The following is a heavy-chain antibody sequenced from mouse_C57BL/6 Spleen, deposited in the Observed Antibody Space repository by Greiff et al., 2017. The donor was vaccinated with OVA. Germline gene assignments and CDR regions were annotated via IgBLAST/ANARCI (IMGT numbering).Heavy chain of an antibody. Sequence: QVQLQQSGAELARPGASVKLSCKASGYTFTSYGISWVKQRTGQGLEWIGEIYPRSGNTYYNEKFKGKATLTADKSSSTAYMELRSLTSEDSAVYFGANYGSSSAWFACWGKGALVTVSA. CDR3: ANYGSSSAWFAC. CDR2: IYPRSGNT. V-gene: IGHV1-81*01. J-gene: IGHJ3*01. D-gene: IGHD1-1*01. CDR1: GYTFTSYG.